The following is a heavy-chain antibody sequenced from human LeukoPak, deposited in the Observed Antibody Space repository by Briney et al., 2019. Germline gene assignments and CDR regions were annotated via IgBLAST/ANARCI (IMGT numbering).Heavy chain of an antibody. D-gene: IGHD3-22*01. V-gene: IGHV3-21*01. CDR3: ARERAVYSDSRGYYPDAFDI. CDR2: ISSRSNYI. Sequence: GGSLRLSCAASGFTFSSYNMNWVRQAPGKGLEWVSSISSRSNYIYLADSLKGRFTISRDNAKNSLYLQMNSLRAEDTAMYYCARERAVYSDSRGYYPDAFDIWGQGTMVTVSS. CDR1: GFTFSSYN. J-gene: IGHJ3*02.